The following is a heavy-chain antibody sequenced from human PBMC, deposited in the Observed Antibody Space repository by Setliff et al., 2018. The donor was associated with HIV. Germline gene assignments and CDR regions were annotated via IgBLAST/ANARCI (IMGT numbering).Heavy chain of an antibody. V-gene: IGHV4-30-2*01. CDR3: ARVQMAYAAFDV. CDR1: GGSISSGGYS. J-gene: IGHJ3*01. Sequence: SETLSLTCAVSGGSISSGGYSWNWIRQPPGKGLEWIGYIYHSGSTFYNPSLKSRVTISVDRSKNQFSLKLTSVTAADTAVYYCARVQMAYAAFDVWGQGTMVTVSS. D-gene: IGHD4-17*01. CDR2: IYHSGST.